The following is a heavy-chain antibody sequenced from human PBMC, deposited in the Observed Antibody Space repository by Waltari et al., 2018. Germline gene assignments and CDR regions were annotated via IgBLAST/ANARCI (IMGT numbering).Heavy chain of an antibody. CDR1: GGSFSGYY. Sequence: VQLQQWGAGLLKPSETLSLTCAVYGGSFSGYYWSWIRQPPGKGLEWIGEINHSGSTNYNPSLKSRVTISVDTSKNQFSLKLSSVTAADTAVYYCARSGYCSGGSCYRPFDYWGQGTLVTVSS. CDR3: ARSGYCSGGSCYRPFDY. CDR2: INHSGST. V-gene: IGHV4-34*01. D-gene: IGHD2-15*01. J-gene: IGHJ4*02.